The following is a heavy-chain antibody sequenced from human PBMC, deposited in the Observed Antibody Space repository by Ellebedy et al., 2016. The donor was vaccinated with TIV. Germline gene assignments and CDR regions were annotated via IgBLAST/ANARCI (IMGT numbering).Heavy chain of an antibody. CDR1: GFAFRSYW. J-gene: IGHJ4*02. CDR3: ARPRGGGQFED. Sequence: GESLKISCATSGFAFRSYWLHWVRRAPGKGLVWVSRINIDGSITTYADSVKGRFTISRDNAKNTLYLQMNSLRTEDTAVYYCARPRGGGQFEDWGQGTLVTVSS. CDR2: INIDGSIT. V-gene: IGHV3-74*01. D-gene: IGHD3-10*01.